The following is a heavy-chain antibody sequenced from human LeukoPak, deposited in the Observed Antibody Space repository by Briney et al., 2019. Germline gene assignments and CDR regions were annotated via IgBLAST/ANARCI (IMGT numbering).Heavy chain of an antibody. CDR3: TYGSGSYYSFDH. CDR1: GYPISSGYY. CDR2: IYHSGST. V-gene: IGHV4-38-2*02. Sequence: PSETLSLTCTVSGYPISSGYYWGWIRQPPGKGLEWIGSIYHSGSTYYNPSLKSRVTISVDTSKNQFSLKLSSVTAADTAVYYCTYGSGSYYSFDHWGQGTLVTVSS. D-gene: IGHD3-10*01. J-gene: IGHJ4*02.